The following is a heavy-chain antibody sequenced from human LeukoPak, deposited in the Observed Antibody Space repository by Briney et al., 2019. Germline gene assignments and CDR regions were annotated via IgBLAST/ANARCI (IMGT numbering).Heavy chain of an antibody. CDR2: IIPIFGTA. J-gene: IGHJ6*03. D-gene: IGHD3-3*01. Sequence: SVKVSCKASGGTFSSYAISWVRQAPGQGLEWMGGIIPIFGTANYAQKFQGRVTITADESTSTAYMELSSLRSEDTAVYYCARGVRDTYYDFRTPYYYMDVWGKGTTVTVSS. CDR1: GGTFSSYA. V-gene: IGHV1-69*13. CDR3: ARGVRDTYYDFRTPYYYMDV.